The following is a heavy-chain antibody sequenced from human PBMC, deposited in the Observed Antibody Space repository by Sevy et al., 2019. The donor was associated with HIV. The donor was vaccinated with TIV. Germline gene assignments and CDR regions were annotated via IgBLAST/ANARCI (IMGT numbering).Heavy chain of an antibody. J-gene: IGHJ3*02. CDR2: ISGSGGST. D-gene: IGHD3-3*01. CDR1: GFTFGTHA. V-gene: IGHV3-23*01. CDR3: AKGVYDFWSGRSDILDI. Sequence: GGSLRLSCATSGFTFGTHAMSWVRQAPGKGLEWVSGISGSGGSTYYADSVKGRFTISRDKSKKTLYLQVNSLRAEDTAVYYCAKGVYDFWSGRSDILDIWGQGTMVTVSS.